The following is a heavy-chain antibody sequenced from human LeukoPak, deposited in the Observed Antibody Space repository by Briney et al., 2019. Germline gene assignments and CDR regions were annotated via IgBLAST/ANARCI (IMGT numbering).Heavy chain of an antibody. D-gene: IGHD1-26*01. J-gene: IGHJ4*02. Sequence: PGGSLRLSCAASGFTFSSYSMNWVRQAPGKGLEWVSSISSSSSYVYYADSVKGRFTISRDNAKNSLYLQMNSLRAEDTAVYYCARDVLGAIDYWGQGTLVTVSS. V-gene: IGHV3-21*01. CDR3: ARDVLGAIDY. CDR2: ISSSSSYV. CDR1: GFTFSSYS.